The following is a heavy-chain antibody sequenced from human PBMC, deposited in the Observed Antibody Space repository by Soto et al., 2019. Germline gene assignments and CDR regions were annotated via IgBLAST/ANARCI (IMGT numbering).Heavy chain of an antibody. CDR3: XXXXXXIQTFDY. CDR2: LSGSGSSI. V-gene: IGHV3-23*01. J-gene: IGHJ4*02. CDR1: GFTFRNYA. D-gene: IGHD5-18*01. Sequence: EVQLLESGGGSVQPGGSLRLSCVASGFTFRNYAMSWVRQAPGKGLEWVSTLSGSGSSIDYADSVRGRFTISRDNSKNXXXXXXXXXXXXXXXXXXXXXXXXXIQTFDYWGQGALVTVSS.